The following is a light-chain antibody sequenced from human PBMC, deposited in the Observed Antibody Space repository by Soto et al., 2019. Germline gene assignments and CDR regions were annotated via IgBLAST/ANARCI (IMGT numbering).Light chain of an antibody. CDR1: QFISTY. CDR2: GAS. Sequence: DIQMTQSPSSLSASVGDRATITCRASQFISTYLNWYQQKPGKAPKLLIYGASRLQSGVPPRFSGSGSGTDFTLTINVLQPEDFATYYCQQNYESPYTFAHGTKLEIK. J-gene: IGKJ2*01. CDR3: QQNYESPYT. V-gene: IGKV1-39*01.